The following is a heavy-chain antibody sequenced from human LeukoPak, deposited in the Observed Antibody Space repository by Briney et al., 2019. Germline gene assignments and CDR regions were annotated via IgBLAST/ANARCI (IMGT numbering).Heavy chain of an antibody. V-gene: IGHV3-23*01. Sequence: GGSLRLSCAASGFTFNTNAMSWVRQAQGKGLEWVSAISGRTGGTYYADSVKGRFTIPRDNSKSTLYLQMDSLRAEDTAVYYCAKCGNSGCHLIDYWGQGTLVTVSS. J-gene: IGHJ4*02. CDR3: AKCGNSGCHLIDY. CDR2: ISGRTGGT. CDR1: GFTFNTNA. D-gene: IGHD5-12*01.